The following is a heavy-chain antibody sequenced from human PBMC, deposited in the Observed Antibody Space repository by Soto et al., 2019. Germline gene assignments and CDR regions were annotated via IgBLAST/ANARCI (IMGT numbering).Heavy chain of an antibody. CDR1: GGSFSGCY. CDR3: ARHNYGSGSTYFDY. J-gene: IGHJ4*02. CDR2: INHSGST. Sequence: SETLSLTCAVYGGSFSGCYWSWIRQPPGKGLEWIGEINHSGSTNYNPSLKSRVTISVDTSKNQFSLKLSSVTAADTAVYYCARHNYGSGSTYFDYWGQGTLVTVSS. V-gene: IGHV4-34*01. D-gene: IGHD3-10*01.